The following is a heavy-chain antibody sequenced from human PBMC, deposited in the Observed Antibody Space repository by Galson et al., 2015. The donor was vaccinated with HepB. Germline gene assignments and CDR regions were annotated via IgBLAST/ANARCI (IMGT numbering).Heavy chain of an antibody. V-gene: IGHV3-15*05. CDR2: VKTKPDGATTDFATT. D-gene: IGHD2-2*01. J-gene: IGHJ4*02. CDR3: TTGTALNY. CDR1: GLTFKNAH. Sequence: SLRLSCAASGLTFKNAHMNWVRQGPGRGMEWVARVKTKPDGATTDFATTDFAAPVKGRFTISRDDSKNTVYLQMDSLKAEDTAVYYCTTGTALNYWGQGTLVTVSS.